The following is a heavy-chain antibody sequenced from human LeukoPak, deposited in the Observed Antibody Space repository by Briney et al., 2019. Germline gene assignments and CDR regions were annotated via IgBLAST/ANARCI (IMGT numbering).Heavy chain of an antibody. J-gene: IGHJ4*02. D-gene: IGHD2-15*01. CDR2: ISAYNGNT. Sequence: AASVKVSCKASGYTFTSYGISWVRQAPGQGLEWMGWISAYNGNTNYAQKLQGRVTMTTDTSTSTAYMELRSLRSDDTAVYYCARAPYCNGGSCYPDHWGQGTLVTVSS. CDR3: ARAPYCNGGSCYPDH. V-gene: IGHV1-18*01. CDR1: GYTFTSYG.